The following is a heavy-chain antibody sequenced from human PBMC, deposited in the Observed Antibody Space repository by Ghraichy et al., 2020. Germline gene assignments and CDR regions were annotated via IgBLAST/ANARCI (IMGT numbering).Heavy chain of an antibody. CDR2: ISGSDGTP. J-gene: IGHJ4*02. D-gene: IGHD2-15*01. V-gene: IGHV3-23*01. CDR1: GFTFSNYA. CDR3: AKGGALTGYYLDY. Sequence: GGSLRLSCAASGFTFSNYAMVWVRQAPGKGLEWVSSISGSDGTPHYADSVKGRFTISRDNSKSTLSLEIDSLTAEDTAIYYCAKGGALTGYYLDYWGQGTLVTVSS.